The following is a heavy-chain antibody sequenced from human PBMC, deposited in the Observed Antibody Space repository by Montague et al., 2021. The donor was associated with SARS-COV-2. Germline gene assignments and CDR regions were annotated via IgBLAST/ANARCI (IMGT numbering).Heavy chain of an antibody. CDR3: ARSQHCGGGRCYSLSWFDP. Sequence: CAISGDSVSSNSAAWDWIRQSPSRGLEWLGRTYYRSQWYNDYAVSVGSRIAINPDTSKNHFSLQLDSVTPEDTAVYYCARSQHCGGGRCYSLSWFDPWGQETLVIVSS. CDR2: TYYRSQWYN. V-gene: IGHV6-1*01. D-gene: IGHD2-15*01. CDR1: GDSVSSNSAA. J-gene: IGHJ5*02.